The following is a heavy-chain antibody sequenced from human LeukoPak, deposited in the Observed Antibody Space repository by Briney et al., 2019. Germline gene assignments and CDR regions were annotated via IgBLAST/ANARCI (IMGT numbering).Heavy chain of an antibody. CDR1: EFTFSSYA. CDR3: ARDLSPGYSSSWYVYYYYGMDV. Sequence: PGGSLRLSCAASEFTFSSYAMSWVRQTPGKGLEWVSAISGSGGSTYYADSVKGRFTISRDNSKNTLYLQMNSLRAEDTAVYYCARDLSPGYSSSWYVYYYYGMDVWGQGTTVTVSS. CDR2: ISGSGGST. J-gene: IGHJ6*02. V-gene: IGHV3-23*01. D-gene: IGHD6-13*01.